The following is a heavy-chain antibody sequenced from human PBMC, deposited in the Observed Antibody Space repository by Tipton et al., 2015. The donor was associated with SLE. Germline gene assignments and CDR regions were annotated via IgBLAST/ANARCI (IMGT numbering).Heavy chain of an antibody. Sequence: TLSLTCAVYGGSFSGYYWSWIRQPPGKGLEWIGEINHSGSTNYNPSLKSRVTISVDTSKNQFSLKLSSVTAADTAVYYCASGSYQYYFDYWGQGTLVTVSS. D-gene: IGHD1-26*01. CDR3: ASGSYQYYFDY. J-gene: IGHJ4*02. V-gene: IGHV4-34*01. CDR2: INHSGST. CDR1: GGSFSGYY.